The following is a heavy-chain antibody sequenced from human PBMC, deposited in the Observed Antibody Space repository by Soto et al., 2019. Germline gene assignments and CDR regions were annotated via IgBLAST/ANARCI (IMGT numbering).Heavy chain of an antibody. CDR1: GFTFSSYS. Sequence: GGSLRLSCAASGFTFSSYSMNWVRQAPGKGLEWVSYISGSSATIYYADSVKGRFTISRDNAENSLYLQMNSLRAEDTAVYYCAKYDFWSGYPFDYWGLGTLVTVSS. CDR2: ISGSSATI. D-gene: IGHD3-3*01. CDR3: AKYDFWSGYPFDY. V-gene: IGHV3-48*04. J-gene: IGHJ4*02.